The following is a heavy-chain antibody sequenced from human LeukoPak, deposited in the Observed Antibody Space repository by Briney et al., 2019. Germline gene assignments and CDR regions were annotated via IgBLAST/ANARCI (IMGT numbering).Heavy chain of an antibody. CDR1: GFTFRNFA. J-gene: IGHJ4*02. Sequence: GKSLRLSCAASGFTFRNFAMHWVRQAPGKGLEWVAVISYDGIYKFSAASMKGRFTISRDNSKNTLYLQMDSLRAEDTAVYYCAKDPRVGSRVATPCHWGQGTLVTVSS. V-gene: IGHV3-30*07. D-gene: IGHD5-24*01. CDR3: AKDPRVGSRVATPCH. CDR2: ISYDGIYK.